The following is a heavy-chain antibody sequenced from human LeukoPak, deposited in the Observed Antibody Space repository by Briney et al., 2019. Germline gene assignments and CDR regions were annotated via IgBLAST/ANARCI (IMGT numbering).Heavy chain of an antibody. D-gene: IGHD1-26*01. CDR3: APKRSGSYPFDY. CDR2: ISDSGGST. Sequence: GSLRLSCAASGFTFSSYAMSWVRQAPGKGLEWVSSISDSGGSTYYADSVKGRFTISRDNSKNTLYLQMNSLRAEDTAVYYCAPKRSGSYPFDYWGQGTLVTVSS. J-gene: IGHJ4*02. CDR1: GFTFSSYA. V-gene: IGHV3-23*01.